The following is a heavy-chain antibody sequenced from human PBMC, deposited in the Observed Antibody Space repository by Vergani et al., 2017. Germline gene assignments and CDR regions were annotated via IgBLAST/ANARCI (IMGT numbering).Heavy chain of an antibody. J-gene: IGHJ4*02. CDR2: IIPIFGTA. CDR3: ARVNYDFWEIDY. Sequence: QVQLVQSGAEVKTPGSSVKLSCKASGGTFSSYAISWVRQAPGQGREWMGGIIPIFGTANSAQKLQGRVTITADKSTSTSYMELSSLRSEDTAVYYCARVNYDFWEIDYWGQGTLVTVSS. D-gene: IGHD3-3*01. V-gene: IGHV1-69*14. CDR1: GGTFSSYA.